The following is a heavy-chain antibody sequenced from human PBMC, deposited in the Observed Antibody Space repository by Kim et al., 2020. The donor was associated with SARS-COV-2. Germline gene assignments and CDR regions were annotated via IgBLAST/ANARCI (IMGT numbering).Heavy chain of an antibody. CDR1: GYSFTSYW. V-gene: IGHV5-51*01. CDR3: ARRKKRRDGYNYWYFDL. J-gene: IGHJ2*01. Sequence: GESLKISCKGSGYSFTSYWIGWVRQMPGKGLEWMGIIYPGDSDTRYSPSFQGQVTISADKSISTAYLQWSSLKASDTAMYYCARRKKRRDGYNYWYFDLWGRGTLVTVSS. D-gene: IGHD5-12*01. CDR2: IYPGDSDT.